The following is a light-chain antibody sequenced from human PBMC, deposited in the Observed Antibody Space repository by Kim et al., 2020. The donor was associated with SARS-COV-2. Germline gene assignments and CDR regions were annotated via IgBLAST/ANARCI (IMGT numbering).Light chain of an antibody. J-gene: IGKJ4*01. Sequence: SPGERAPLSCRARQSVSSYLAWYQQKPGQAPRLLIYGASTRATGIPARFSGSGSGTEFTLTISSLQSEDFAVYYCQQYSNWPLLTFGGGTKVDIK. V-gene: IGKV3-15*01. CDR3: QQYSNWPLLT. CDR2: GAS. CDR1: QSVSSY.